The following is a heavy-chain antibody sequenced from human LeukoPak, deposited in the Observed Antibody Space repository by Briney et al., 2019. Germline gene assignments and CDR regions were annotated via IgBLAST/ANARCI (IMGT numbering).Heavy chain of an antibody. J-gene: IGHJ5*02. Sequence: SETLSLTCTVSGYSISSAYYWGWIRQPPGKGLEWIGSIYHSGATYYNPSLKSRLTISVDTSKNQFSLKLTSVTAADTAVYYCARGWGFDPWGQGTLVTVSS. CDR2: IYHSGAT. V-gene: IGHV4-38-2*02. CDR3: ARGWGFDP. D-gene: IGHD1-26*01. CDR1: GYSISSAYY.